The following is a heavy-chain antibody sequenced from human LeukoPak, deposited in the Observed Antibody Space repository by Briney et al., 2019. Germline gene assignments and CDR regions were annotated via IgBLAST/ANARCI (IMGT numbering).Heavy chain of an antibody. V-gene: IGHV3-23*01. J-gene: IGHJ6*04. Sequence: GGSLRLSCAASGFAFSSYAMNWVRQAPGKGLEWVSAINGNGGSTYYADSVKGRFTISRDNSKNTLYLQMNSLRAEDTAVYYCAELGITMIGGVWGKGTTVTISS. D-gene: IGHD3-10*02. CDR3: AELGITMIGGV. CDR1: GFAFSSYA. CDR2: INGNGGST.